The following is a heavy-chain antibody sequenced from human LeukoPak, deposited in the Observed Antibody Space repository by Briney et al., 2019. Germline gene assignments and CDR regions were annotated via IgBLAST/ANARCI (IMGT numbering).Heavy chain of an antibody. D-gene: IGHD6-19*01. Sequence: GASVKVSCKASGYTFTGYYMHWVRQAPGQGLEWMGRIIPILGIANYAQKFQGRVTITADKSTSTAYMELSSLRSEDTAVYYCAREGSSSGWYGISGVAPFDYWGQGTLVTVSS. CDR3: AREGSSSGWYGISGVAPFDY. J-gene: IGHJ4*02. CDR2: IIPILGIA. V-gene: IGHV1-69*04. CDR1: GYTFTGYY.